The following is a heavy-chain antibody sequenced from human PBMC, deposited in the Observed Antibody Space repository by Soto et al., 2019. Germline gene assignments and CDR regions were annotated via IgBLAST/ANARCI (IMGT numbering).Heavy chain of an antibody. J-gene: IGHJ6*01. CDR1: GGSISSYY. CDR2: IYYSGST. CDR3: AREGKTVTNYYYYGMDV. Sequence: QVQLQESGPGLVKPSETLSLTCTVSGGSISSYYWSWIRQPPGKGLEWIGYIYYSGSTNYNPSLKSRVTISVDTSKNQFSLKLSSVTAADTAVYYCAREGKTVTNYYYYGMDVW. D-gene: IGHD4-17*01. V-gene: IGHV4-59*01.